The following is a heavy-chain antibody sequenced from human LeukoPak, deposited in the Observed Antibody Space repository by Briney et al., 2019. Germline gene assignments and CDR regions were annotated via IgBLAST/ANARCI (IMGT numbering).Heavy chain of an antibody. V-gene: IGHV1-69*02. CDR2: IIPILRIA. CDR1: GYTFTGYY. D-gene: IGHD5-12*01. CDR3: ARNGGYDFRYYYGMDV. J-gene: IGHJ6*02. Sequence: GASVKVSCKASGYTFTGYYMHWVRQAPGQGLEWMGRIIPILRIANYAQKFQGRVTITADKSTSTAYMELSSLRSEDTAVYYCARNGGYDFRYYYGMDVWGQGTTVTVSS.